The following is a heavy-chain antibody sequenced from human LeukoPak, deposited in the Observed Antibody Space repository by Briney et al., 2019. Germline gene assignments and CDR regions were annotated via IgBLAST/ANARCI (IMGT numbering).Heavy chain of an antibody. J-gene: IGHJ4*02. V-gene: IGHV3-30*18. CDR3: AKDRYSYAFEYSDS. D-gene: IGHD5-18*01. Sequence: GGSLRLSCAASGFTFSSYGMHWVRQAPGKGLDWVAVISNDGSKKYYADSVKGRFTISRDNSKNTLSLQVSSLRTEDTAVYYCAKDRYSYAFEYSDSWGQGTLATVSS. CDR2: ISNDGSKK. CDR1: GFTFSSYG.